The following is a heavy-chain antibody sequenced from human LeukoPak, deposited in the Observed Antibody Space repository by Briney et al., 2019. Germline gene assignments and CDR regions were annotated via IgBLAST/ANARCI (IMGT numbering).Heavy chain of an antibody. CDR2: IYSGGST. V-gene: IGHV3-53*01. D-gene: IGHD6-13*01. CDR1: GFTVSSNH. J-gene: IGHJ4*02. CDR3: ASHSSSWYGFDY. Sequence: PRGFLRLSCAASGFTVSSNHMSWVRQAPGKGLEWVSVIYSGGSTYYADSVKGRFTISRDNSKNTLYLQMNSLRAEDTAVYYCASHSSSWYGFDYWGQGTLVTVSS.